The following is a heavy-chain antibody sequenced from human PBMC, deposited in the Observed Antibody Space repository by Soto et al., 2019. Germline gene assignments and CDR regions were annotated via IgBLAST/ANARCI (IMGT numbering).Heavy chain of an antibody. J-gene: IGHJ4*02. Sequence: VLLQESGPRLLRPSETLSLTCTVSDASFRGAEYYWSWIRQPLGKGPEWIGYTYYNGDTKYNPTLRSRVTMSEDRSKNQFSLRLSSVTAADTAVYFCARAPAYINGWRTFDLWGRGILVTVSS. CDR2: TYYNGDT. D-gene: IGHD6-19*01. CDR3: ARAPAYINGWRTFDL. CDR1: DASFRGAEYY. V-gene: IGHV4-61*08.